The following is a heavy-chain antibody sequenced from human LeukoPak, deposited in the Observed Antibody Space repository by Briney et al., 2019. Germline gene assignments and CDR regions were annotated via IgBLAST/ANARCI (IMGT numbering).Heavy chain of an antibody. J-gene: IGHJ4*02. CDR1: GFTFNTYG. Sequence: GRSLRLSCAASGFTFNTYGMHWVRQAPGKGLEWVAIIWYDGINKYYADSVKGRFTISRDNSKNTLYLQMNSLRAEDTAVYYCAKANPILTGYRHFDYWGQGTLVTVSS. V-gene: IGHV3-33*06. CDR3: AKANPILTGYRHFDY. D-gene: IGHD3-9*01. CDR2: IWYDGINK.